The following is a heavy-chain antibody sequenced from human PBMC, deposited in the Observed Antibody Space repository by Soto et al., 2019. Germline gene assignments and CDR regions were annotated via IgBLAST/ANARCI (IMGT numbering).Heavy chain of an antibody. CDR1: GGTFSSYS. CDR2: IIPIFGTA. J-gene: IGHJ4*02. D-gene: IGHD1-26*01. V-gene: IGHV1-69*01. Sequence: QVQLVQSGAEVKKPGSSVKVSCKASGGTFSSYSINWVRQAPGQGLEWMGEIIPIFGTANYAKKFQGRVTITADESTSTAYMGLSSLRSEETAVYYCARDGGRHSGGIDYWGQGTLVTVSS. CDR3: ARDGGRHSGGIDY.